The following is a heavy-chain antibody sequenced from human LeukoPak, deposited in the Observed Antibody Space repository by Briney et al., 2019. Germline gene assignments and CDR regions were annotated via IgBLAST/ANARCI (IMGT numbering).Heavy chain of an antibody. Sequence: GGSLRLSCAASGFTFSNYWMNWVRQAPGKGPEWVANIKKDGSEKYYVGSVKGRFTISRDNAKNSLYLQMNSLRADDTAVYFCAGGAGFLIDYWGQGALVTVSS. J-gene: IGHJ4*02. CDR2: IKKDGSEK. D-gene: IGHD2/OR15-2a*01. V-gene: IGHV3-7*01. CDR3: AGGAGFLIDY. CDR1: GFTFSNYW.